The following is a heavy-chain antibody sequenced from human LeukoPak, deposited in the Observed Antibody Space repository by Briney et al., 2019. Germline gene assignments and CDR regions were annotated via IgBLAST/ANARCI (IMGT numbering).Heavy chain of an antibody. CDR2: IIPIFGTA. V-gene: IGHV1-69*05. J-gene: IGHJ4*02. CDR1: GGTFSSYA. Sequence: SVKVSXKASGGTFSSYAISWVRQAPGRGLEGMGRIIPIFGTANYAQKFQGRITITTDESTSTVYMELSSLRSEDTAVYYCAIASTALSIDYWGQGTLVTVSS. CDR3: AIASTALSIDY. D-gene: IGHD2/OR15-2a*01.